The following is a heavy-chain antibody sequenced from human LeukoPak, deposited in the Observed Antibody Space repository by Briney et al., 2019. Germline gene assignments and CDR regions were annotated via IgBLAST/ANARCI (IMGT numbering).Heavy chain of an antibody. CDR2: ISWNSGSI. CDR3: AKLAAAGKHPFDY. J-gene: IGHJ4*02. D-gene: IGHD6-13*01. Sequence: TGRSLRLSCAASGFTFGDYAMHWVRQAPGKGLEWVSGISWNSGSIVYADSVKGRFTISRDNAKNSLNLQMNSLRAGDTALYYCAKLAAAGKHPFDYWGQGTLVTVSS. V-gene: IGHV3-9*01. CDR1: GFTFGDYA.